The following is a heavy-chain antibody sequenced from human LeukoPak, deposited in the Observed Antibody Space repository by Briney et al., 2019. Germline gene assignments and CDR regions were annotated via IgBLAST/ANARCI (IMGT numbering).Heavy chain of an antibody. J-gene: IGHJ6*03. V-gene: IGHV4-39*07. Sequence: SETLSLTCTVSGGSISNSGFYWGWIRQPPGKGLEWIATIYYSGSTNYNPSLKSRVTISVDTSKNQFSLKLSSVTAADTAVYYCARNSVAGIYYYYYMDVWGKGTTVTVSS. CDR2: IYYSGST. CDR1: GGSISNSGFY. CDR3: ARNSVAGIYYYYYMDV. D-gene: IGHD6-19*01.